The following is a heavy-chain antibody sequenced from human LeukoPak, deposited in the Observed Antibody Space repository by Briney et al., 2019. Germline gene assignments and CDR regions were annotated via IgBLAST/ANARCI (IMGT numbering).Heavy chain of an antibody. CDR1: GYSISSGYY. CDR2: IYYSGST. D-gene: IGHD6-19*01. Sequence: SETLSLTCTVSGYSISSGYYWGWIRQPPGKGLEWIGSIYYSGSTYYNPSLKSRVTISVDTSKNQFSLKLSSVTAADTAVYYCARQLRDSSGWYLNWFDPWGQGTLVTVSS. CDR3: ARQLRDSSGWYLNWFDP. J-gene: IGHJ5*02. V-gene: IGHV4-38-2*02.